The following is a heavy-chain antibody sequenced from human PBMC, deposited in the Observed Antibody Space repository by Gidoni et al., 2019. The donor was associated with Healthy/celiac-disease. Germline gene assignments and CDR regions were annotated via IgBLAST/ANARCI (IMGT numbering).Heavy chain of an antibody. CDR3: ARAPPPYYDYVWGSSYYFDY. CDR2: INHSGST. Sequence: QVPLQQWGAGLLKPSETLSLTCAVSGGSFSGYYWRWIRQPPGKGREWIGEINHSGSTNYNPSLKSRVTISVDTSKNQFSLKLSSVTAADTAVYYCARAPPPYYDYVWGSSYYFDYWGQGTLVTVSS. CDR1: GGSFSGYY. V-gene: IGHV4-34*01. J-gene: IGHJ4*02. D-gene: IGHD3-16*01.